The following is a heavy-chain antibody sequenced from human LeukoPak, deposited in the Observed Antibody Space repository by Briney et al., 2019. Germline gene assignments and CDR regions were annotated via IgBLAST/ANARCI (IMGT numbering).Heavy chain of an antibody. CDR3: AKYYGDYAYYYYMDV. Sequence: GGSLRLSCAASEFTFSSYAMSWVRQAPGKGLEWVSAISGSGGSTYYADSVKGRFTISRDNSKNTLYLQMNSLRAEDTAVYYCAKYYGDYAYYYYMDVWGKGTTVTVSS. CDR1: EFTFSSYA. V-gene: IGHV3-23*01. CDR2: ISGSGGST. J-gene: IGHJ6*03. D-gene: IGHD4-17*01.